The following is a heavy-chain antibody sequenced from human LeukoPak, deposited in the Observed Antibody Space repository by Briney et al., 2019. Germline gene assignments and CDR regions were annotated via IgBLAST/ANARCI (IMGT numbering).Heavy chain of an antibody. Sequence: SETLSLTCTVSGASISSSSSYWAWIRQPPGKGLEWIGSINYSGSTYYNPSLKSRVTISVDTSKEQLSLKLSSVTAADAAVYYCARGRPAAGQYFFDYWGQGALVTVSS. CDR1: GASISSSSSY. CDR3: ARGRPAAGQYFFDY. V-gene: IGHV4-39*01. CDR2: INYSGST. J-gene: IGHJ4*02. D-gene: IGHD6-13*01.